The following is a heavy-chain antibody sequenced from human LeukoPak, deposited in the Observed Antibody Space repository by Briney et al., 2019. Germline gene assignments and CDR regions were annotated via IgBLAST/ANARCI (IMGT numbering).Heavy chain of an antibody. CDR3: ARDRATRGPGYGMDV. D-gene: IGHD3-10*01. CDR1: GFTFSSYG. CDR2: IWYDGSNK. J-gene: IGHJ6*04. V-gene: IGHV3-33*01. Sequence: GRSLRLSCAASGFTFSSYGMHWVRQAPGKGLEWVAVIWYDGSNKYYADSVKGRFTISRDNSKNTLYLQMNSLRAEDTAVYYCARDRATRGPGYGMDVWGKGTTVTVSS.